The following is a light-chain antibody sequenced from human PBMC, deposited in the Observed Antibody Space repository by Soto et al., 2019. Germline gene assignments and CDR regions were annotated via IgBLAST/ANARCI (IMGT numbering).Light chain of an antibody. Sequence: AIRMTQSPSSLSASTGDRVTITCRASQGISSYLAWYQQKPGKAPKLLIYAASTLQSGVPSRFSGSGSGTDFTLTISCLQSEDFATYYCQQYYSYPVTFCQGTKVEIK. CDR2: AAS. CDR3: QQYYSYPVT. CDR1: QGISSY. J-gene: IGKJ1*01. V-gene: IGKV1-8*01.